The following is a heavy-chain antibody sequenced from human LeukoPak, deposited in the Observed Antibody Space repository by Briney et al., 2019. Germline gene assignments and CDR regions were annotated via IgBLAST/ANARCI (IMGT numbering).Heavy chain of an antibody. Sequence: SQTLSLTCTFSAGSISSGGYYWSWIRQHPGKGLEWIGYIYYRGSTYYNPSLKSRVIVSVDTSKNQFSLKLSSVTAADTAVYYCARRAEGGESFDYWGQGTLVTVSS. CDR3: ARRAEGGESFDY. V-gene: IGHV4-31*03. CDR2: IYYRGST. J-gene: IGHJ4*02. D-gene: IGHD3-10*01. CDR1: AGSISSGGYY.